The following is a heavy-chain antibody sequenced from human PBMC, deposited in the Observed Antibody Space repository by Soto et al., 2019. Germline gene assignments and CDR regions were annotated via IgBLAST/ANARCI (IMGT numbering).Heavy chain of an antibody. V-gene: IGHV4-59*01. CDR3: ARDHRGRGLWFGEIVGRAYGLHV. CDR2: IYYTGNT. Sequence: SKTLSLTCMISEGSISTYYWTWIRQSPGKGLEWIGYIYYTGNTKYNPSLQSRVTMSVDSAKNQFSLNLRSVTAADTGVYYCARDHRGRGLWFGEIVGRAYGLHVWGPGTKVTVYS. J-gene: IGHJ6*02. CDR1: EGSISTYY. D-gene: IGHD3-10*01.